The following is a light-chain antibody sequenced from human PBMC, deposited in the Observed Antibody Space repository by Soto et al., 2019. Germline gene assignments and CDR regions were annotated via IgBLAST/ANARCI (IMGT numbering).Light chain of an antibody. V-gene: IGKV3-11*01. CDR3: QQRSTTWT. Sequence: EIVLTQSPATLSLSPGERATLSCRASQSVSSYLAWYQQKPGQAPRLLIYDASNRATGIPARFSGSGSGTDSTLTISRLEPEDFAVYYCQQRSTTWTFGQGTKVEIK. J-gene: IGKJ1*01. CDR2: DAS. CDR1: QSVSSY.